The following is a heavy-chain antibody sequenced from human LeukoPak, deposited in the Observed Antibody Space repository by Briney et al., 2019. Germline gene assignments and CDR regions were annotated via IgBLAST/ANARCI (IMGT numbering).Heavy chain of an antibody. J-gene: IGHJ4*02. Sequence: SETLSLTCTVSGGSISSSSYYWGWIRQPPGKGLEWIGSIYYSGSTYYNPSLKSRVTISVDTSKNQFSLKLSSVTAADTAVYYCARMDGYNFPVDYWGQGTLVTVSS. CDR1: GGSISSSSYY. V-gene: IGHV4-39*07. CDR3: ARMDGYNFPVDY. CDR2: IYYSGST. D-gene: IGHD5-24*01.